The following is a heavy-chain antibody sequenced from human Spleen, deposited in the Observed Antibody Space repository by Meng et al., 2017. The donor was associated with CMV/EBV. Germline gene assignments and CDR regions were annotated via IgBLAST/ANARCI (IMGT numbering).Heavy chain of an antibody. Sequence: QLQVQESGPGLVKPAETLSLTCTVYGGSVSSSRHYWGWVRHPPGKGLEWIGYIYYSGSTYYNPSLKSRVTISVDTSKNQFSLKLSSVTAADTAVYYCAREVGVSSSSGLDYWGQGTLVTVSA. V-gene: IGHV4-30-4*08. CDR1: GGSVSSSRHY. J-gene: IGHJ4*02. CDR3: AREVGVSSSSGLDY. CDR2: IYYSGST. D-gene: IGHD6-6*01.